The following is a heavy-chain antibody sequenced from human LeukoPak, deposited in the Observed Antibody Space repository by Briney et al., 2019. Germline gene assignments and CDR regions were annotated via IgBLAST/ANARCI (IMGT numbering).Heavy chain of an antibody. V-gene: IGHV1-69*06. CDR2: IIPIFGAA. J-gene: IGHJ4*02. Sequence: GASVKVSCKASGGTFSSYAISWVRQAPGQGLEWMGGIIPIFGAANYAQKFQGRVTITADKSTSTAYMELSSLRSEDTAVYYCARVGVDYSGNIIKYYFDYWGQGTLVTVSS. CDR3: ARVGVDYSGNIIKYYFDY. D-gene: IGHD4-23*01. CDR1: GGTFSSYA.